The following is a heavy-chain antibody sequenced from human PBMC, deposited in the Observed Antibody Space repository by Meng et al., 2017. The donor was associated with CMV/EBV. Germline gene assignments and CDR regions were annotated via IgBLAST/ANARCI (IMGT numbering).Heavy chain of an antibody. CDR1: GYTFTSYD. V-gene: IGHV1-8*03. CDR2: MNPNSGNT. CDR3: ARVKGNSSGWYFVDY. Sequence: ASVKVSCKASGYTFTSYDINWVRQATGQGLEWMGWMNPNSGNTGYAQKFPGRVTITRNTSISTAYMELSSMRSEDTAVYFCARVKGNSSGWYFVDYWGQGTLVTVSS. D-gene: IGHD6-19*01. J-gene: IGHJ4*02.